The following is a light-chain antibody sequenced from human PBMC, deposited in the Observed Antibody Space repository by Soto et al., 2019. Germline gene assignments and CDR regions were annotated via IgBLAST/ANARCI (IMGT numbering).Light chain of an antibody. Sequence: EIVMTQSPATLSVTLGERATLSCRASQDISSNLAWYQQKPGQAPRLLIYDASTRATGIPARFSGSGSETEFTLTISRLEPEDFAVYYCQQFGRSPSMYTFGQGTKLEIK. V-gene: IGKV3-15*01. J-gene: IGKJ2*01. CDR2: DAS. CDR3: QQFGRSPSMYT. CDR1: QDISSN.